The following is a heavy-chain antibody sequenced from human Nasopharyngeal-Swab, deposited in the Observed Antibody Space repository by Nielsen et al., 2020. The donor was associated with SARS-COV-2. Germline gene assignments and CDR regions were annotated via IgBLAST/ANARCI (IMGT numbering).Heavy chain of an antibody. CDR1: GFTFSDYY. CDR2: ISSSGSTI. Sequence: GESLKISCAASGFTFSDYYMSWIRQASGKGLEWVSYISSSGSTIYYADSVKGRFTISRDNAKNSLYLQMNSLRAEDTAVYYCARTYYYDSSGYYYAWFDPWGQGTLVTVSS. V-gene: IGHV3-11*01. CDR3: ARTYYYDSSGYYYAWFDP. D-gene: IGHD3-22*01. J-gene: IGHJ5*02.